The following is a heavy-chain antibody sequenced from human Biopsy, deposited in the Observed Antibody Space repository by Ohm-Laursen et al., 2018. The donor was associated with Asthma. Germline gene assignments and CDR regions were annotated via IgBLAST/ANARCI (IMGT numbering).Heavy chain of an antibody. Sequence: ASVKVSCKASGYTFRSYGVSWVRRAPGQGLEWMGWINPFTGDTHFGQKFQGRVTMTTDTSTDTAYMELRSLRSDDTAVYYCARHPYNFGGFDYWGQGSLVLVSS. V-gene: IGHV1-18*04. CDR1: GYTFRSYG. D-gene: IGHD5-24*01. J-gene: IGHJ4*02. CDR3: ARHPYNFGGFDY. CDR2: INPFTGDT.